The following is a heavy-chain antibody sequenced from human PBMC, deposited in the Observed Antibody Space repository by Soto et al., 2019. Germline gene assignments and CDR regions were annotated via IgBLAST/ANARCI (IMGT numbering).Heavy chain of an antibody. V-gene: IGHV1-18*04. Sequence: ASVKVSCKASGYTFTSYGISWVRQAPGQGLEWMGWISAYNGNTNYAQKLQGRVTMTTDTSTSTAYMELRSLRSDDTAVYYCARVTYYDSSGYYWPESLDYWGQGTLVTVSS. D-gene: IGHD3-22*01. CDR2: ISAYNGNT. J-gene: IGHJ4*02. CDR3: ARVTYYDSSGYYWPESLDY. CDR1: GYTFTSYG.